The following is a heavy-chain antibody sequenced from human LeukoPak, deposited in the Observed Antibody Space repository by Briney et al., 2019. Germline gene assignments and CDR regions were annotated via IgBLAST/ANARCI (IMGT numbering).Heavy chain of an antibody. CDR3: ATDHSMANTAWWFDP. CDR2: INPSGTGT. V-gene: IGHV1-46*01. Sequence: ASVKVSCKASGYTITNNYMHWVRQAPGQGLEWMGVINPSGTGTSYAQKFQGRITMSRDTSTSTVYMELSSLRSEDTTFYYCATDHSMANTAWWFDPWGQGTLVTVSS. D-gene: IGHD5-24*01. CDR1: GYTITNNY. J-gene: IGHJ5*02.